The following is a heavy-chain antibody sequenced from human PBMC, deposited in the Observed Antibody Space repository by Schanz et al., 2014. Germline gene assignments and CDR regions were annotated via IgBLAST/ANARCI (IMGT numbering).Heavy chain of an antibody. J-gene: IGHJ4*02. Sequence: VQLLESGGGVVQPGRSLRLSCAVSGFTFGGYALHWVRQAPGKGLEWVSRMIGSGSSVFYADSVKGRFTISRDNSKNTVYLQMNSLRGEDTGMYYCARGDPVAGLDYWGRGTLVTVSS. CDR1: GFTFGGYA. CDR3: ARGDPVAGLDY. V-gene: IGHV3-23*01. CDR2: MIGSGSSV.